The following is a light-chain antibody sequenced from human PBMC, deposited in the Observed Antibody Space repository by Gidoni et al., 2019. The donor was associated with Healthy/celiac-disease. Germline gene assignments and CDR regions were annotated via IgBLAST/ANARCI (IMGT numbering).Light chain of an antibody. CDR2: GNS. CDR1: SSNIGAGYD. J-gene: IGLJ2*01. V-gene: IGLV1-40*01. CDR3: QSYDSILSCVV. Sequence: QSVLTQPPSVSGAPGQRVTISCTGSSSNIGAGYDVHWYQQLPGTAPNILIYGNSNRPSGVPDRFSGSKSGTSASLAITGLQAEDEADYYCQSYDSILSCVVFGGGTKLTVL.